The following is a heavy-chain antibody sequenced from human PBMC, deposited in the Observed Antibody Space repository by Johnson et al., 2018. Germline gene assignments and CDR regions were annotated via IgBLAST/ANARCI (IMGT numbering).Heavy chain of an antibody. CDR2: ISSSSGYI. V-gene: IGHV3-21*04. D-gene: IGHD2-2*01. CDR1: GFTFSTYG. Sequence: VQLVQSGGGVVQPGRSLRLSCAASGFTFSTYGMHWVRQAPGKGLEWVSSISSSSGYIYYADSVKGRFPISRDNAKNSLYLQRNSLRAEDTALYYCAKDRSLIRSSTSCSHWGQGTLVTVSS. J-gene: IGHJ1*01. CDR3: AKDRSLIRSSTSCSH.